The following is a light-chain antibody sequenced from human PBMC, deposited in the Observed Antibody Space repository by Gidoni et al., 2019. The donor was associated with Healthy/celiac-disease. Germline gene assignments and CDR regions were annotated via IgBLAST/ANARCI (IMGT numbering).Light chain of an antibody. CDR1: QSVSSY. V-gene: IGKV3-11*01. CDR2: DAS. Sequence: EIVLTQSPATLSLSPGERATLSCRASQSVSSYLAWYQQKPGQAARLLIYDASNRATGIPARFSGSGSGTDFTLTISSLEPEDFAVYYCQQRSNWPRYTFXXXTKLEIK. J-gene: IGKJ2*01. CDR3: QQRSNWPRYT.